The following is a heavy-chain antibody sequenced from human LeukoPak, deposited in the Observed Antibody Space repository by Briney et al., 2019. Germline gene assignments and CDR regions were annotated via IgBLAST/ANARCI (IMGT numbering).Heavy chain of an antibody. CDR2: IKQDGSEK. CDR1: GFTFSSYW. Sequence: GGSLRLSCAASGFTFSSYWMSWVRQAPGKGLEWVANIKQDGSEKYYVDSVKGRFTISRDNAKNSLYLQMNSLRAEDTAVYYCARVGRFLEWLLYRYYNFQGYFDYWGQGTLVTVSS. V-gene: IGHV3-7*01. J-gene: IGHJ4*02. CDR3: ARVGRFLEWLLYRYYNFQGYFDY. D-gene: IGHD3-3*01.